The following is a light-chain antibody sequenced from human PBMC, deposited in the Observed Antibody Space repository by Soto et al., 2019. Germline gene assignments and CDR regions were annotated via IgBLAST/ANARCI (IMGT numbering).Light chain of an antibody. J-gene: IGKJ1*01. V-gene: IGKV1-39*01. Sequence: DIQMTQSPSSLSASVGDRVPITCRASQSISSYLNWYQQKPGEAPKLLIYGMSNLQGGVPSRFSGSASGTEFTLTISSLQPDDFATYYCQQYDSFSVTFGQGTKVDIK. CDR3: QQYDSFSVT. CDR1: QSISSY. CDR2: GMS.